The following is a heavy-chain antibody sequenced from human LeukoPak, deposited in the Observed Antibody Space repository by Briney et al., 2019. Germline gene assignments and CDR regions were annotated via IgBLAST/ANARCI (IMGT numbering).Heavy chain of an antibody. CDR2: ISGSGGKK. J-gene: IGHJ4*02. CDR3: ASGKDNSGTWDYFDY. Sequence: GGSLRLSCAASGFTFNSYAMSWVRQAPGKGLEWVSTISGSGGKKYYADSVKGRFTISRDNSENTLYLQMNSLRADDTAVYYCASGKDNSGTWDYFDYWGQGTLVTVSS. V-gene: IGHV3-23*01. CDR1: GFTFNSYA. D-gene: IGHD6-19*01.